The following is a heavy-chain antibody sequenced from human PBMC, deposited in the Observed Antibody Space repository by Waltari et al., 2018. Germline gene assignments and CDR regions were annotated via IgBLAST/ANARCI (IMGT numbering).Heavy chain of an antibody. CDR1: GFTFSTYS. J-gene: IGHJ4*02. D-gene: IGHD1-26*01. CDR3: AKYSGSNYLGDY. V-gene: IGHV3-23*01. CDR2: LNGAYGYA. Sequence: EVQLLESGGGLVQPGGSLRLSCAASGFTFSTYSMAWVRQAPGKGLEWVSGLNGAYGYALYVASLRGRFTIARAIPKNTLYLQMNSLRAEDTAVYYCAKYSGSNYLGDYWGQGTLVSVSS.